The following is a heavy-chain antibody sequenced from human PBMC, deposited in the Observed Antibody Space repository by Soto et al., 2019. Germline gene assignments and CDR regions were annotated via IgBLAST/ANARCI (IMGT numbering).Heavy chain of an antibody. Sequence: PGGSLRLSCAASGFTFSSYAMSWVRQAPGKGLEWVSAISGSGGSTYYADSVKGRFTISRDNSKNTLYLQMNSLRAEDTAVYYCAKVRSEFDTSIAAAGFYYYGMDVWGQGTTVTVSS. CDR2: ISGSGGST. CDR3: AKVRSEFDTSIAAAGFYYYGMDV. D-gene: IGHD6-13*01. V-gene: IGHV3-23*01. CDR1: GFTFSSYA. J-gene: IGHJ6*02.